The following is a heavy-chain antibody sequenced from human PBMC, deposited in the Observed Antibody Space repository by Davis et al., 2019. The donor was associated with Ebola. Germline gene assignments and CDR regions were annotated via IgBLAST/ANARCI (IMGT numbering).Heavy chain of an antibody. CDR2: IKSKTDGGTT. V-gene: IGHV3-15*01. Sequence: GESLKISCVASGFTLNNAWMSWVRQAPGKGLEWVGRIKSKTDGGTTDYAAPVKGRFTFSRDDSKNTLYLQMNSLKTEDTAMYYCTTLSTMTTMYFDLWGRGTLVTVSS. CDR3: TTLSTMTTMYFDL. J-gene: IGHJ2*01. CDR1: GFTLNNAW. D-gene: IGHD4-17*01.